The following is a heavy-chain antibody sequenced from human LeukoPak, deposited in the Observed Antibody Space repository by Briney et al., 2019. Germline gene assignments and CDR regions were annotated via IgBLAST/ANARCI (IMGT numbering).Heavy chain of an antibody. D-gene: IGHD6-13*01. J-gene: IGHJ4*02. V-gene: IGHV1-18*01. CDR3: ARDHLGIAAAGTKFDY. CDR2: ISAYNGNT. Sequence: GASVKVSCKASGYTFTSYGISWVRQAPGQGLEWMGWISAYNGNTNYAQKLQGRVTMTTDTSTSTAYMELRSLRSDDTAVYYCARDHLGIAAAGTKFDYWGQGTLVTVSS. CDR1: GYTFTSYG.